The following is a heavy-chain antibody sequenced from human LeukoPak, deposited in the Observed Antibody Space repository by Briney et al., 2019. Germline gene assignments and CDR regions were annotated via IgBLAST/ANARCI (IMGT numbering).Heavy chain of an antibody. D-gene: IGHD3-22*01. CDR1: GYTFTSHG. CDR2: ISAYNGNT. Sequence: GASVKVSCKASGYTFTSHGISWVRQAPGQGLEWMGWISAYNGNTNYAQKLQGRVTMTTDTSTSTAYMELRSLRSDDTAVYYCAQSYYYDSSGSFDYWGQGTLVTVSS. V-gene: IGHV1-18*01. CDR3: AQSYYYDSSGSFDY. J-gene: IGHJ4*02.